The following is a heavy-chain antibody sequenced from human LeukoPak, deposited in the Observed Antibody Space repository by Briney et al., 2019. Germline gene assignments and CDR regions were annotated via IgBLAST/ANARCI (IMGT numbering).Heavy chain of an antibody. Sequence: SETLSLTCAVFGGSFSSYYWSWIRQPAGKGLEWIGRIYTSGSTNYNPSLKSRVTMSVDTSKNQFSLKLSSVTAADTAVYYCARDNYDILTGYYNEPNGDYYYYYMDVWGKGTTVTISS. CDR2: IYTSGST. CDR1: GGSFSSYY. D-gene: IGHD3-9*01. V-gene: IGHV4-4*07. J-gene: IGHJ6*03. CDR3: ARDNYDILTGYYNEPNGDYYYYYMDV.